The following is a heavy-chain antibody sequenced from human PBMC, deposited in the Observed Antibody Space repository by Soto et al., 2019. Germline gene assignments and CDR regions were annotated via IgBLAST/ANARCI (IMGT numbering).Heavy chain of an antibody. J-gene: IGHJ5*02. V-gene: IGHV1-2*02. CDR1: RYIFTAYF. D-gene: IGHD1-1*01. CDR3: ASHDPGARFDP. Sequence: ASVKVSCKAPRYIFTAYFMHWVRQAPGQGLEWMGWVNPNNGATHYGLSFQGRVTMTRDTSISTAYMELSSLRSDDTAVYYCASHDPGARFDPWGQGTLVTVSS. CDR2: VNPNNGAT.